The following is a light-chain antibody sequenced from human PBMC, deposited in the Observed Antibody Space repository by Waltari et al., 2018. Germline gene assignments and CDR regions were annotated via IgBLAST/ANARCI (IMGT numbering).Light chain of an antibody. J-gene: IGLJ3*02. CDR3: AAWDDSLNGWV. CDR2: SNN. V-gene: IGLV1-44*01. CDR1: SPNIGSNT. Sequence: QSVLTQPPSASGTPGQRFTIAGSGSSPNIGSNTVNWYHQLPGTAPKLLIYSNNQRPSGVPDRFSGSKSGTSASLAISGLQSEDEADYYCAAWDDSLNGWVFGGGTKLTVL.